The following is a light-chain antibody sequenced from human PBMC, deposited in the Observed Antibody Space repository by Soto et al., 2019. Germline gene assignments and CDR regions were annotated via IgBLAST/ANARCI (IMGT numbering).Light chain of an antibody. J-gene: IGLJ3*02. CDR3: AARDDSLSGHGV. V-gene: IGLV1-47*01. Sequence: QSVLTQPPSASGTPGQRVTISCSGSSSNIGSEYVVWYQHLPGTAPKLLIYRNNQRPSGVPDRFVGSKSGTSASLAISGLRSEDEADYYCAARDDSLSGHGVFGGGTKVTVL. CDR1: SSNIGSEY. CDR2: RNN.